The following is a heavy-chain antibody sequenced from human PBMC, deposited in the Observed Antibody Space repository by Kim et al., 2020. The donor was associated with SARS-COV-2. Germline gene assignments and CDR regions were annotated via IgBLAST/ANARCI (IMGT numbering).Heavy chain of an antibody. CDR2: IDGSDGTT. Sequence: GGSLRLSCTTSGFTFTGHAMSWVRQAPGKGLEWVSSIDGSDGTTYYVDSVRGRFTISRDDSKNTLHLQMSALRGDDTAVYYCMKGGWGWIWDHWGQGTLV. D-gene: IGHD2-21*01. CDR3: MKGGWGWIWDH. CDR1: GFTFTGHA. V-gene: IGHV3-23*01. J-gene: IGHJ4*02.